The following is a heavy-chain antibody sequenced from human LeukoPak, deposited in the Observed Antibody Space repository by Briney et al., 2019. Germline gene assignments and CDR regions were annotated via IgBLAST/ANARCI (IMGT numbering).Heavy chain of an antibody. Sequence: PSETLSLTCTVSGGSISSYYWSWIRQPPGKGLEWIGYIYYSGSTNYNPSLKSRVTISVDTSKNQFSLKLSSVTAADTAVYYCARYSSSWYVSWFDPWGQGTLVTVSS. CDR3: ARYSSSWYVSWFDP. CDR1: GGSISSYY. CDR2: IYYSGST. D-gene: IGHD6-13*01. J-gene: IGHJ5*02. V-gene: IGHV4-59*12.